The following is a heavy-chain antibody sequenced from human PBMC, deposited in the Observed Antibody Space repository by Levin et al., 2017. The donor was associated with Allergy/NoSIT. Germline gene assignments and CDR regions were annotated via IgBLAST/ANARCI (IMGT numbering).Heavy chain of an antibody. CDR2: ISSSSSTI. Sequence: GGSLRLSCAASGFTFSSYSMNWVRQAPGKGLEWVSYISSSSSTIYYADSVKGRFTISRDNAKNSLYLQMNSLRAEDTAVYYCARDLRVGGGWTGDAFDIWGQGTMVTVSS. D-gene: IGHD6-19*01. CDR3: ARDLRVGGGWTGDAFDI. CDR1: GFTFSSYS. J-gene: IGHJ3*02. V-gene: IGHV3-48*04.